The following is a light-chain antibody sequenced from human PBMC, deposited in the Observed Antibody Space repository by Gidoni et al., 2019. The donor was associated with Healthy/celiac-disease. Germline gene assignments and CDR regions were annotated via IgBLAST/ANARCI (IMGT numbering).Light chain of an antibody. V-gene: IGKV3-15*01. CDR2: GAS. J-gene: IGKJ1*01. Sequence: EIVMTQSPATLSVSPGERATLSCRASQSVSSNLAWYQQKPGQAPRLLIYGASTRATGIPARFSGSGSGTEFTLTISSLQSEDFAVYYCQQYNNWPPTWTLGQGTKVEIK. CDR1: QSVSSN. CDR3: QQYNNWPPTWT.